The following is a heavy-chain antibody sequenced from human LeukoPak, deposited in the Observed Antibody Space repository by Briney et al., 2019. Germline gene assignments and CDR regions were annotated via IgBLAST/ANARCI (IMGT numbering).Heavy chain of an antibody. V-gene: IGHV1-8*01. CDR1: GYTFTSYD. Sequence: ASVKVSCKASGYTFTSYDINWVRQATGQGLEWMGWMNPNSGNTGYAQKFQGRVTMTRNTSISTACMELSSLRSDDTAVYYCGRLYHGSGSYPGGHDYYYYYMDVWGKGTTVTVSS. CDR3: GRLYHGSGSYPGGHDYYYYYMDV. J-gene: IGHJ6*03. D-gene: IGHD3-10*01. CDR2: MNPNSGNT.